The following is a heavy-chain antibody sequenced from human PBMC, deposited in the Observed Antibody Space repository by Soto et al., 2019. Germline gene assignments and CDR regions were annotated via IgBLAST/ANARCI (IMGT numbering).Heavy chain of an antibody. CDR3: SSCRAVYAFLRVYIAYYFDY. CDR1: GFTFSNAW. CDR2: IKSKTDGGTT. D-gene: IGHD3-3*01. V-gene: IGHV3-15*01. Sequence: GGSLRLSCAASGFTFSNAWMSWVRQAPGKGLEWVGRIKSKTDGGTTDYAAPVKGRFTISRDDSKNTLYLQINSLKTEDTAVYYFSSCRAVYAFLRVYIAYYFDYWGQGTLVTVSS. J-gene: IGHJ4*02.